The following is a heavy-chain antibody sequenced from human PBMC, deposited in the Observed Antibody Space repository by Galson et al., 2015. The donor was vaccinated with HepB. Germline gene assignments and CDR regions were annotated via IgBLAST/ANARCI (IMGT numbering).Heavy chain of an antibody. CDR3: ARGFFTSWTPFHP. V-gene: IGHV1-8*01. Sequence: SVKVSCKASGYTFTSYDIYWVRQATGQGLEWMGWMNPSSNKTGIAQKFQDRLTMTTDTSIGTAYMELSSLRSDDTAVYFCARGFFTSWTPFHPWGQGTLVSVSS. D-gene: IGHD1-1*01. CDR1: GYTFTSYD. CDR2: MNPSSNKT. J-gene: IGHJ5*02.